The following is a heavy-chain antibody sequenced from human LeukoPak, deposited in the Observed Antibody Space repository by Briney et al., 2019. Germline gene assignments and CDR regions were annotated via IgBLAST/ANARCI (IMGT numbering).Heavy chain of an antibody. CDR2: IYGGGNI. D-gene: IGHD5-24*01. J-gene: IGHJ4*02. Sequence: GGSLRLSCAASGFTVSSNYMNWVRQAPGKGLEWVSVIYGGGNIYYADSVRGRFTISRDNSKNTLYLQMNSLRAEDTAVYYCARGAGYNYPYYFGYWGQGTLATVSS. CDR1: GFTVSSNY. CDR3: ARGAGYNYPYYFGY. V-gene: IGHV3-53*01.